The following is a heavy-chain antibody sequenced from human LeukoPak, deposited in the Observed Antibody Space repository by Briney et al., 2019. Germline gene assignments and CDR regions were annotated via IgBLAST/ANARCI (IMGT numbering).Heavy chain of an antibody. CDR2: IYSGGAT. J-gene: IGHJ4*02. CDR3: AAQFKKGH. V-gene: IGHV3-53*01. Sequence: GGSLRLSCAVSGFTVSGDYMSWVRQAPGKGLEWVSVIYSGGATYYADSVKGRFTISRDNSKNTLYLQMNSLRVEDTAVYYCAAQFKKGHWGQGTLVTVSS. CDR1: GFTVSGDY.